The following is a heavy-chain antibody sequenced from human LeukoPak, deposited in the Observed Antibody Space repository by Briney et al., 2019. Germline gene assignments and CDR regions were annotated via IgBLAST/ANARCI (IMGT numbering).Heavy chain of an antibody. CDR1: GVSISSSSYY. J-gene: IGHJ4*02. D-gene: IGHD5-18*01. CDR2: IYYSGST. CDR3: ARINTAMVGDY. V-gene: IGHV4-39*07. Sequence: PSETLSLTCTVSGVSISSSSYYWGWIRQPPGKGLEWIGSIYYSGSTYYNPSLKSRVTISVDTSKNQFSLKLSSVTAADTAVYYCARINTAMVGDYWGQGTLVTVSS.